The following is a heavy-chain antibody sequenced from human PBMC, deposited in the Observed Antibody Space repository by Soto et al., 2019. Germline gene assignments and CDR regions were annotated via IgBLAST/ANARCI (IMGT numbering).Heavy chain of an antibody. CDR1: GGSITTYY. CDR2: IYYSGTT. Sequence: QVQLQESGPGLVKPSETLSLTCTVSGGSITTYYWSWIRQPPGKGLEWIGYIYYSGTTTYNPSLKSRVTISVDTSKNQFSLKLSSVTAADTAVYYCARTKSRNWFDPWGQGTLVTVSS. J-gene: IGHJ5*02. V-gene: IGHV4-59*08. CDR3: ARTKSRNWFDP.